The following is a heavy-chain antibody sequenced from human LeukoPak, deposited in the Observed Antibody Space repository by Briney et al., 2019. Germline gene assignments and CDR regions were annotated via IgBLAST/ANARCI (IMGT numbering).Heavy chain of an antibody. J-gene: IGHJ4*02. CDR3: ATASTVTTGTIHDY. Sequence: ASVKVSCKASGYTFTSYGISWVRQAPGQGLEWMGWISAYNGNTNYAQKLQGRVTMTTDTSTSTAYMELRSLRSDDTAVYYCATASTVTTGTIHDYWGQGTLVTVSS. CDR2: ISAYNGNT. D-gene: IGHD4-17*01. V-gene: IGHV1-18*01. CDR1: GYTFTSYG.